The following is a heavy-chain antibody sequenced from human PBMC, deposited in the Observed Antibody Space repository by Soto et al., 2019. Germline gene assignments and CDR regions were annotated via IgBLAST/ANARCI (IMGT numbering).Heavy chain of an antibody. J-gene: IGHJ4*02. CDR3: AKDRKIAVAGGYFDY. CDR2: ISWNSGSI. Sequence: GGSLRLSCAASGFTFDDYAMHWVRQAPGKGLEWVSGISWNSGSIGYADSVKGRFTISRDNAKNSLYLQMNSLRAEDTALYYCAKDRKIAVAGGYFDYWGQGTLVTVSS. D-gene: IGHD6-19*01. CDR1: GFTFDDYA. V-gene: IGHV3-9*01.